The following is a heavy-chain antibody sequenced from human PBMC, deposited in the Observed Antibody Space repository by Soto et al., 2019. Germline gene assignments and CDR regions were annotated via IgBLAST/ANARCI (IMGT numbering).Heavy chain of an antibody. J-gene: IGHJ6*02. V-gene: IGHV1-69*13. CDR2: IIPLFGTP. Sequence: SVKVSCKASGYTFTSYGISWVRQALGQGLEWMGGIIPLFGTPHYAQKFQGRVSITADESTNTAYMELSRLRSEDTATYYCTREGTSIVGTTYDFYYGLDVWGQGTTVTVS. D-gene: IGHD1-26*01. CDR1: GYTFTSYG. CDR3: TREGTSIVGTTYDFYYGLDV.